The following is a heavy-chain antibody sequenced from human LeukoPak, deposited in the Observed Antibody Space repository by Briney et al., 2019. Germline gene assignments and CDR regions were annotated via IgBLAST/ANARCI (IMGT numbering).Heavy chain of an antibody. Sequence: GRSLRLSCAASGFTFSSYAMHWVRQAPGKGLEWVAVISYDGSNKYYADSVKGRFTISRDNSKNTLYLQMNSLRAEDTAVYYCARDLQYQPFDPWGQGTLVTVSS. J-gene: IGHJ5*02. CDR2: ISYDGSNK. D-gene: IGHD2-2*01. CDR1: GFTFSSYA. CDR3: ARDLQYQPFDP. V-gene: IGHV3-30-3*01.